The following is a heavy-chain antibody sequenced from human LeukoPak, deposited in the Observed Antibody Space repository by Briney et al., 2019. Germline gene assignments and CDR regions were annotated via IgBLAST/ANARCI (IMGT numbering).Heavy chain of an antibody. CDR2: INHSGST. D-gene: IGHD3-10*01. J-gene: IGHJ6*02. CDR3: ASFYGSGSYYYYGMDV. V-gene: IGHV4-34*01. Sequence: SETLSLTCAVYGGSFSGYYWSWIRQPPGKGLEWIGEINHSGSTNYSPSLKSRVTISVDTSKNQFSLKLSSVTAADTAVYYCASFYGSGSYYYYGMDVWGQGTTVTVSS. CDR1: GGSFSGYY.